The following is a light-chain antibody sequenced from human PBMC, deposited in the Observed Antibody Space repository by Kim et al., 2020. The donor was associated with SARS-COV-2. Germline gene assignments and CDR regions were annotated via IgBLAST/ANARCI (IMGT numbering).Light chain of an antibody. CDR3: QQRRSWPLT. CDR1: QSVTGR. V-gene: IGKV3-11*01. J-gene: IGKJ4*01. Sequence: SWSPGERATLPCRASQSVTGRVSWYRQRPGQAPRLLIYDTSNRATGIPARFSGSGSGTDFTLTISSLEPEDFAVYYCQQRRSWPLTFGGGTKLEI. CDR2: DTS.